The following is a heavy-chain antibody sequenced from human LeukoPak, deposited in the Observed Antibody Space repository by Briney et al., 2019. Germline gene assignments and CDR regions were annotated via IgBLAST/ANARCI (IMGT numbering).Heavy chain of an antibody. D-gene: IGHD2/OR15-2a*01. CDR1: SGSISDYY. V-gene: IGHV4-59*01. Sequence: SETLSLTCTVSSGSISDYYWSWIRQPPGKGLEWIGYIYYSGSTNYNPSLKSRVTILVDMSKNQSSLKMSSVTAAGTAVYYCARELKVGNTGYYFDYWGQGTLVTVSS. CDR3: ARELKVGNTGYYFDY. J-gene: IGHJ4*02. CDR2: IYYSGST.